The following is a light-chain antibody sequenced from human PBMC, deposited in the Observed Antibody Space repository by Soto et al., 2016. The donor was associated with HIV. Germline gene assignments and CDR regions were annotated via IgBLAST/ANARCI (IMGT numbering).Light chain of an antibody. CDR2: GEN. Sequence: SSELTQDPAVSVALGQTVRITCQGDRLRNYYASWYQQKPGQAPTLVIFGENNRPSGIPVRFSGSSSGNTASLTITGAQAEDEADYYCNSRDSSGNHVVFGGGTKLTVL. CDR1: RLRNYY. J-gene: IGLJ3*02. CDR3: NSRDSSGNHVV. V-gene: IGLV3-19*01.